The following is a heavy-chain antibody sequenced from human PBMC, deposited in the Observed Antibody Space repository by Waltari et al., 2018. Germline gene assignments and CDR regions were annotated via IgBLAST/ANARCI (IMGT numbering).Heavy chain of an antibody. Sequence: QVQLVQSGAEVKKPGSSVKVSCKASGGTFSSYAISWVRQAPGPGIEGMGGIIPIFGTANYAQKFQGRVTITTDESTSTAYMELSSLRSEDTAVYYCARDQGYCSSTSCYYYYYGMDVWGQGTTVTVSS. D-gene: IGHD2-2*01. CDR2: IIPIFGTA. J-gene: IGHJ6*02. V-gene: IGHV1-69*05. CDR3: ARDQGYCSSTSCYYYYYGMDV. CDR1: GGTFSSYA.